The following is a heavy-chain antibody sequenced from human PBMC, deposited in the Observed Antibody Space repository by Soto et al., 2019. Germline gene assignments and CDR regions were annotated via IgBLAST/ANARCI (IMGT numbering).Heavy chain of an antibody. CDR3: ARRGLSYAGEFDN. D-gene: IGHD2-21*01. V-gene: IGHV3-23*01. Sequence: EVQLSESGGGLVQPGGSLRLSCAASGFTFSSYSMGWVRQAPGKGLEWVSAISGRVDSTYHADSVRGRFTISRDKSKNTLYLQMSSLCAEDTAIFYCARRGLSYAGEFDNWGQGTLVTVSS. CDR1: GFTFSSYS. CDR2: ISGRVDST. J-gene: IGHJ4*02.